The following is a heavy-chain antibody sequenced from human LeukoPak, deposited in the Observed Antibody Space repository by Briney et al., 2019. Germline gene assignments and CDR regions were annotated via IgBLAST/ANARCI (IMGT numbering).Heavy chain of an antibody. Sequence: PGGSLRLSCAASGFTFSSHWMHWVRQAPGKGLVWVSRISPDGSTTKNADSVKGRFNIYRDHAGSTLFLKLNSLRAEDTAVYYCAREINKWFDPWGQGTLVTVSS. CDR1: GFTFSSHW. V-gene: IGHV3-74*03. CDR2: ISPDGSTT. CDR3: AREINKWFDP. J-gene: IGHJ5*02.